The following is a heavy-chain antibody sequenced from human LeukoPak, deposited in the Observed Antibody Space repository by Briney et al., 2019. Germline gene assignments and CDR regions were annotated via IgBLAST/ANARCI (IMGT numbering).Heavy chain of an antibody. CDR3: ARRFGRPFDY. V-gene: IGHV5-51*01. CDR1: GYSFTTYW. D-gene: IGHD3-10*01. CDR2: IYPGDSDT. J-gene: IGHJ4*02. Sequence: GESLKISCKGSGYSFTTYWIGWVRQMPGKGLEWMGIIYPGDSDTTYSPSFQGQVTISVDRSISTAYLQWSGLKASDTAMYYCARRFGRPFDYWGQGTLVTVSS.